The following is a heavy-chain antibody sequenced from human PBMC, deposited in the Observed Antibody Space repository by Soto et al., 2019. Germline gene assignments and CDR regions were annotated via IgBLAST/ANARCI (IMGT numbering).Heavy chain of an antibody. CDR3: ARDSPLAVARE. V-gene: IGHV1-69*08. D-gene: IGHD6-19*01. Sequence: QVQLVQSGAEVKKPGSSVKVSCKASGGTFSSYTISWVRQAPGQGLEWMGRIIPILGIANYAQKFQGRVTIAADKSTSTAYMELSSLRSEDTAVYYCARDSPLAVAREWGQGTLVTVSS. J-gene: IGHJ4*02. CDR2: IIPILGIA. CDR1: GGTFSSYT.